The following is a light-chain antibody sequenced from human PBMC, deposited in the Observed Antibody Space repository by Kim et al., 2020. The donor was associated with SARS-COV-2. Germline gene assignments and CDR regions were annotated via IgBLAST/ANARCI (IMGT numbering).Light chain of an antibody. CDR1: QSVSSY. Sequence: LSPGERATLSCRASQSVSSYLALYQQKPGQAPRLLIYDASNRATGIPARFSGSGSETDFTLTISSLEPADFAVYYCQQRTNWPSGTFGQGTKLEI. J-gene: IGKJ2*01. V-gene: IGKV3-11*01. CDR3: QQRTNWPSGT. CDR2: DAS.